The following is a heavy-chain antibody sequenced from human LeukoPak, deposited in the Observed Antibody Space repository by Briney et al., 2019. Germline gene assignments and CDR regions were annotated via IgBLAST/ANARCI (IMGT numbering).Heavy chain of an antibody. CDR1: AFTFSGYG. J-gene: IGHJ6*02. V-gene: IGHV3-33*01. Sequence: PGRSLRLSCAASAFTFSGYGMHWVRQAPGKGLEWVAIIWYDGSNKYYADSVKGRFTISRDNSKNTMYLQMNSLRAEDTAVYYCARVGCSGGNCYGYYYYGMDVWGQGTTLTVSS. D-gene: IGHD2-15*01. CDR3: ARVGCSGGNCYGYYYYGMDV. CDR2: IWYDGSNK.